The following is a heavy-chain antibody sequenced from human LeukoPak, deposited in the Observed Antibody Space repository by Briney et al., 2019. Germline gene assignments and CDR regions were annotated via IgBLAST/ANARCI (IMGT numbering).Heavy chain of an antibody. J-gene: IGHJ5*02. Sequence: GESLKISCNGSGYSFTSYRIGRVRQMPGKGLEWMGIIYPGDSDTRYSPSFQGQVTISADKSISTAYLQWSSLKASDTAMYYCAKLPHDIHNWFDPWGQGTLVTVSS. V-gene: IGHV5-51*01. D-gene: IGHD3-9*01. CDR2: IYPGDSDT. CDR1: GYSFTSYR. CDR3: AKLPHDIHNWFDP.